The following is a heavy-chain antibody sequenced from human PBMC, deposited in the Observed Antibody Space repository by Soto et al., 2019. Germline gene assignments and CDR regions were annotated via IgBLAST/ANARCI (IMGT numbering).Heavy chain of an antibody. CDR2: IYWDDDK. D-gene: IGHD2-15*01. V-gene: IGHV2-5*02. CDR1: GFSVSTSGVG. J-gene: IGHJ6*02. CDR3: AHKGGRGAGMDV. Sequence: QITLKESGPALVKPKQTLTLTCTFSGFSVSTSGVGVAWIRQPPGKALEWLALIYWDDDKRYSPFPQSRVTITKDPTKNQVVLTMTNMDPVDTATYYCAHKGGRGAGMDVWCQGTTVTVSS.